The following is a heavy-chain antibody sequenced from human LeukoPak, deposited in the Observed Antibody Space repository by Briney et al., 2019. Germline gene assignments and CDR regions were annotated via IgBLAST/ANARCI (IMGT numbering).Heavy chain of an antibody. D-gene: IGHD2-2*02. CDR1: GFTFSSYS. J-gene: IGHJ4*02. CDR3: XXXXGYXSSTSCYTEDY. Sequence: PGGSLRLSCAASGFTFSSYSMNWVRQAPGKGLEWVSSISSSSSYIYYADSVKGRFTISRDNAKNSLYLQMNSLRAEDTAVYYCXXXXGYXSSTSCYTEDYWGQGTLVTVSS. CDR2: ISSSSSYI. V-gene: IGHV3-21*01.